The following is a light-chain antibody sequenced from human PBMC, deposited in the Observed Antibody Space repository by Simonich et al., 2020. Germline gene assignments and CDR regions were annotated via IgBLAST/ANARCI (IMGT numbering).Light chain of an antibody. CDR3: QQYYSTPYT. CDR1: QSVLYSSNNKNY. J-gene: IGKJ2*01. Sequence: DIVMTQSPDSLAVSLGERATINCKSSQSVLYSSNNKNYLAWYQQKPGHPPRLLIYWASTRESRVPDQFSGSGSGTDFTLTISSLQAEDVAVYYCQQYYSTPYTFGQGTKLEIK. CDR2: WAS. V-gene: IGKV4-1*01.